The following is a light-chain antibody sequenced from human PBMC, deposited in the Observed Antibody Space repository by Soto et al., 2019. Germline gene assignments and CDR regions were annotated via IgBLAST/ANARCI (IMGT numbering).Light chain of an antibody. J-gene: IGLJ2*01. V-gene: IGLV2-14*03. CDR1: SSDVGGYTY. Sequence: QSALTQPASVSGSPGQSITTSCTGTSSDVGGYTYVSWYQQHPGKAPKVMIHDVNNWPSGISNRFSGSKSGNTASLTISGLQAEDEADYYCSSYTSSSTVIFGGGTKLTVL. CDR2: DVN. CDR3: SSYTSSSTVI.